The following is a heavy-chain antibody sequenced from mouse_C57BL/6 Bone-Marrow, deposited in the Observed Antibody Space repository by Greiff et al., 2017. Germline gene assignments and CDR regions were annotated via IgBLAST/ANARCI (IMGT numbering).Heavy chain of an antibody. CDR2: ISSGGDYI. CDR1: GFTFSSYA. D-gene: IGHD1-1*01. J-gene: IGHJ3*01. Sequence: EVKVEESGEGLVKPGGSLKLSCAASGFTFSSYAMSWVRQTPEKRLEWVAYISSGGDYIYYADTVKGRFTISRDNARNTLYLQMSSLKSEDTAMYYCTRDYYGSSYVTWFAYWGQGTLVTVSA. V-gene: IGHV5-9-1*02. CDR3: TRDYYGSSYVTWFAY.